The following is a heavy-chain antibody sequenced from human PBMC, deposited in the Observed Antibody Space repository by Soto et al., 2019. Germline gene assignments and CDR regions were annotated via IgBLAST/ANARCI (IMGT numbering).Heavy chain of an antibody. Sequence: SETLSLTCTVSGGSISSYYWSWIRQPPGKGLEWIGYIYYSGSTNYNPSLKSRVTISVDTSKNQFSLKLSSVTAADTAVYYCAREVRTIFGVVIYGMDVWGQGTTVTVSS. CDR1: GGSISSYY. CDR2: IYYSGST. V-gene: IGHV4-59*01. D-gene: IGHD3-3*01. CDR3: AREVRTIFGVVIYGMDV. J-gene: IGHJ6*02.